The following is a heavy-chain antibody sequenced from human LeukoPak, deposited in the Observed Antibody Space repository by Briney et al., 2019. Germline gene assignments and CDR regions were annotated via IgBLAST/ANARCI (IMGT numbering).Heavy chain of an antibody. J-gene: IGHJ4*02. D-gene: IGHD4-17*01. CDR2: ISWNSGSI. V-gene: IGHV3-9*01. CDR1: GFTFDDYA. Sequence: PGGSLRLSCAASGFTFDDYAMHWVRQAPGKGLEWVSGISWNSGSIGYADSVKGRFTISRDNAKNFLYLQMNSLRVEDTALYYCARDGDGRGEDFDYWGQGILVTVSS. CDR3: ARDGDGRGEDFDY.